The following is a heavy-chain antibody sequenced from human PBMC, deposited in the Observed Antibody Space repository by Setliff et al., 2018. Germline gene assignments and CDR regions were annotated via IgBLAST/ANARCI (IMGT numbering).Heavy chain of an antibody. CDR2: IYSGDRST. J-gene: IGHJ4*02. D-gene: IGHD1-26*01. V-gene: IGHV3-23*03. CDR3: ARDVTGSHSGRLDS. CDR1: GFTFTDYA. Sequence: GGSLRLSCAASGFTFTDYAMSWVRQAPGKGLEWVSTIYSGDRSTFYTDSVKGRFIIYRDSSKNTLYMQMSSLRSEDTAVYYCARDVTGSHSGRLDSWGQGTLVTVSS.